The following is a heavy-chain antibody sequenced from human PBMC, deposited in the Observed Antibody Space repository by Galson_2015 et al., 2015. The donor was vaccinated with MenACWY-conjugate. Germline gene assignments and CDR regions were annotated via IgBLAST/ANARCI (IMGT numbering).Heavy chain of an antibody. CDR2: IYPTDSDT. D-gene: IGHD3-3*01. CDR3: AVAIYDFWSGYSFDY. Sequence: QSGAEVKKPGESLKISCKGSDYSFYRFWIGWVRQMPGKGLVWMGLIYPTDSDTRYSPSFQGQVTMSADKSITTAYLQWSSLKASDTAIYYCAVAIYDFWSGYSFDYWGQGTLVTVSS. J-gene: IGHJ4*02. CDR1: DYSFYRFW. V-gene: IGHV5-51*01.